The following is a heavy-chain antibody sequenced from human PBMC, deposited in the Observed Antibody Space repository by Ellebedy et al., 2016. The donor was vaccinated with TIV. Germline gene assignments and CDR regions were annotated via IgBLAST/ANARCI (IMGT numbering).Heavy chain of an antibody. Sequence: SETLSLTCAVYGGSFSGYYWSWIRQPPGKGLEWIGSIYYSGSTYYNPSLKSRVTMSVDTSGNQFSLKLSSVTAADTAVYYCASGPNQYFFDYWGQGTLVTVSS. CDR1: GGSFSGYY. J-gene: IGHJ4*02. CDR2: IYYSGST. D-gene: IGHD1-14*01. CDR3: ASGPNQYFFDY. V-gene: IGHV4-34*01.